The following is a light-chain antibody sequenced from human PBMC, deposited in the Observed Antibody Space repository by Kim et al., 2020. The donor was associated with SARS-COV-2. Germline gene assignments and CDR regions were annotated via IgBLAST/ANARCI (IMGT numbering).Light chain of an antibody. Sequence: SVGDRVTITCRASQSISSYLAWYQQKPGKAPKLLIYAASTLQNGVPSRFSGSGSGTEFTLTISSLQPEDFATYYCQQLNTYPRVTFGLGTRLEIK. V-gene: IGKV1-9*01. CDR2: AAS. CDR3: QQLNTYPRVT. CDR1: QSISSY. J-gene: IGKJ5*01.